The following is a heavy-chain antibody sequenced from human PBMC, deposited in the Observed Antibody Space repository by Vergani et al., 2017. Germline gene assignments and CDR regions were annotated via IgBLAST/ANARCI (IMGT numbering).Heavy chain of an antibody. J-gene: IGHJ4*02. CDR2: ISYEGSNK. Sequence: QVQLVESGGGVVQPGRSLRLSCAASGFTFSSYGMHWVRQAPGKGLEWVAVISYEGSNKYYADSVKGRFTISRDNSKNTLYLQMNSLRAEDTAVYYCARDGDVPAFDYWGQGTLVTVSS. CDR1: GFTFSSYG. D-gene: IGHD3-16*01. V-gene: IGHV3-30*03. CDR3: ARDGDVPAFDY.